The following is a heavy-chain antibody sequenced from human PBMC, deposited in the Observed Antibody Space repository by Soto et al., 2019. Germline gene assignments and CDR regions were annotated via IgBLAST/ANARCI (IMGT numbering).Heavy chain of an antibody. Sequence: PGGSLRLSCAASGFTLSNYWMHWAPQAPGKGLVWVSRISSDGSSTNYADSVKGRFTISRDNAKNTLHLQMNSLRAEDTAVYYCARVPYCSSSSCYSYFDSWGQGT. CDR3: ARVPYCSSSSCYSYFDS. V-gene: IGHV3-74*01. D-gene: IGHD2-2*01. CDR1: GFTLSNYW. J-gene: IGHJ4*02. CDR2: ISSDGSST.